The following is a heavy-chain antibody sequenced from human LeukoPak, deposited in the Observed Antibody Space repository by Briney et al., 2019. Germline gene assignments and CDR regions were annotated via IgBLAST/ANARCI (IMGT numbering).Heavy chain of an antibody. CDR3: ARAPMSYDSSGFGGAFDI. Sequence: GGSLRLSCAASGFTFSNYAMHWVRQAPGKGLEWVAVISYDGTNRYYADSVKGRFTISRDNSKNTMYLQMNSLRAEDTAMYYCARAPMSYDSSGFGGAFDIWGQGTMVTVSS. D-gene: IGHD3-22*01. CDR1: GFTFSNYA. J-gene: IGHJ3*02. CDR2: ISYDGTNR. V-gene: IGHV3-30-3*01.